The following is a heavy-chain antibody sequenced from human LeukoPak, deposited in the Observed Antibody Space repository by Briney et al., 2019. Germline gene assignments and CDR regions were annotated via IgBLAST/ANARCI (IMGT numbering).Heavy chain of an antibody. V-gene: IGHV1-2*02. J-gene: IGHJ5*02. D-gene: IGHD2-15*01. CDR3: ARARDIIWFDP. CDR1: GYTFTGYY. CDR2: INPNSGGT. Sequence: GASVKVSCKASGYTFTGYYMHWVRQAPGQGVEWMGWINPNSGGTNYAQKFQGRVTMTRDTSLSTAYMELSRLRSDDTAVYYCARARDIIWFDPWGQGTLVTVSS.